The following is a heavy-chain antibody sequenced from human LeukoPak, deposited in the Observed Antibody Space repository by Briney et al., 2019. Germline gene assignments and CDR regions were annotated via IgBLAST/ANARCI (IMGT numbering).Heavy chain of an antibody. J-gene: IGHJ4*02. V-gene: IGHV3-23*01. D-gene: IGHD3-22*01. Sequence: GGSLRLSCAASGFTFSSYAMSWVRQAPGKGLEWVSGISGSGDNTYYADSVKGRFTISRDNSKNTLYVQVNSLGTEDTAAHYCAKGSYYDSSGSFYFDYWGQGTLVTVSS. CDR1: GFTFSSYA. CDR3: AKGSYYDSSGSFYFDY. CDR2: ISGSGDNT.